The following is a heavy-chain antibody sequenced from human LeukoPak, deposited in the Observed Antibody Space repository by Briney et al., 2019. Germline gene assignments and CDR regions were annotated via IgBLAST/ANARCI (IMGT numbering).Heavy chain of an antibody. CDR1: GYTLTELS. V-gene: IGHV1-24*01. J-gene: IGHJ5*02. D-gene: IGHD3-22*01. Sequence: ASVKVSCKVSGYTLTELSMHWVRQAPGKGLEWMGGFDPEDGETIYAQKFQGRATMTEDTSTDTAYMELSSLRSEDTAVYYCATGGHDSSGYYYSHWFDPWGQGTLVTVSS. CDR2: FDPEDGET. CDR3: ATGGHDSSGYYYSHWFDP.